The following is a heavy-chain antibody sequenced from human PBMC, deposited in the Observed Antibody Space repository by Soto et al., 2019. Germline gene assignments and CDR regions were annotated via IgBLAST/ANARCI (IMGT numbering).Heavy chain of an antibody. CDR3: ARSMYYSDGSNYSPFEC. CDR2: FYYTGST. V-gene: IGHV4-61*01. D-gene: IGHD3-22*01. Sequence: ASETLSLTCNVSGGSVSSGNYYWSWIRQPPGKGLEWIGYFYYTGSTNHNPSLNSRVTISIDASKNQFSLRLSSVTAADTAVYYCARSMYYSDGSNYSPFECWGQGTLVTVSS. CDR1: GGSVSSGNYY. J-gene: IGHJ4*02.